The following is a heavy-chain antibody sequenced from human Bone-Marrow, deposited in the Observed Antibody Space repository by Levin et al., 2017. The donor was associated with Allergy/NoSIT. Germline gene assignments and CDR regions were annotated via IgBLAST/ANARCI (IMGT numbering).Heavy chain of an antibody. CDR1: GFTLSNFW. CDR3: ARDSRWFAEVTDY. V-gene: IGHV3-7*01. J-gene: IGHJ4*02. CDR2: IKHDGGEE. Sequence: GGSLRLSCTISGFTLSNFWVSWVRQAPGKGLEWVANIKHDGGEEYYIASVQGRFTISRDNAKNTVFLQMNSLSVDDTATYFCARDSRWFAEVTDYWGQGTPVTVSS. D-gene: IGHD3-10*01.